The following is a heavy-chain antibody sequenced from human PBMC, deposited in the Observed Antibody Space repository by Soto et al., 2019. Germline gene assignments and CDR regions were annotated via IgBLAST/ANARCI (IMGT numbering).Heavy chain of an antibody. CDR1: GLTFSSFA. J-gene: IGHJ6*02. D-gene: IGHD3-3*01. Sequence: GGSMRLSCSASGLTFSSFALHWVRQAPGKGLEHVSAISTNGDSTYYADSVKGRFTISRDNSKNTLYLQMSSLRPEDTAMYYCVKDLNYNFWSRSYGMDAWGQGTTVTVSS. CDR3: VKDLNYNFWSRSYGMDA. V-gene: IGHV3-64D*06. CDR2: ISTNGDST.